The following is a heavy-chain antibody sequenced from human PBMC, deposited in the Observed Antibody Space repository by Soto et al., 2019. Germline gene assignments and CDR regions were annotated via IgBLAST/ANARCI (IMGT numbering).Heavy chain of an antibody. V-gene: IGHV3-23*01. J-gene: IGHJ4*02. CDR1: GLPFSSHA. D-gene: IGHD4-17*01. Sequence: EVQLLESGGGLVQPGGSLRLSCAASGLPFSSHAMSWVRQAQGKGLEWVSSISISGGNTYYADSVRGRFTISRDNSKNTLYLHMNRLTAEDTAIYYCANEIRPNDYWGQGTLVTVSS. CDR3: ANEIRPNDY. CDR2: ISISGGNT.